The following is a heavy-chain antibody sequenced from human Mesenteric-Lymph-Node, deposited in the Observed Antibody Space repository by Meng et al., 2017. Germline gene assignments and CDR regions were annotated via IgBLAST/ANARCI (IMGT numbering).Heavy chain of an antibody. CDR2: ISYDGSNK. Sequence: GESLKISCAASGFTFSSYAMHWVRQAPGKGLEWVAVISYDGSNKYYADSVKGRFTISRDNSKNTLYLQMNSLRAEDTAVYYCARLAQPSGYSKNPLFNRYYYYGMDVWGQGTTVTVSS. J-gene: IGHJ6*02. CDR3: ARLAQPSGYSKNPLFNRYYYYGMDV. CDR1: GFTFSSYA. V-gene: IGHV3-30*04. D-gene: IGHD3-9*01.